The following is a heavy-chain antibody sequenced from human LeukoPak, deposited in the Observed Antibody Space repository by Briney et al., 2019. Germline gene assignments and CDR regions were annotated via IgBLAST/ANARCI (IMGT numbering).Heavy chain of an antibody. J-gene: IGHJ3*02. CDR3: AKEGHDSSGYWATINDAFDI. D-gene: IGHD3-22*01. CDR2: ISGSGGST. V-gene: IGHV3-23*01. CDR1: GFTFSSYA. Sequence: PGGSLRLSCAASGFTFSSYAMSWVRQAPGKRLEWVSAISGSGGSTYYADSVKGRFTISRDNSKNTLYLQMNSLRAEDTAVYYCAKEGHDSSGYWATINDAFDIWGQGTMVTVSS.